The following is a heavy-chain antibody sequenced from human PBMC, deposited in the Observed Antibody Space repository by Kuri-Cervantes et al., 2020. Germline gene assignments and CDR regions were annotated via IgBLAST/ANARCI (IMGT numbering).Heavy chain of an antibody. CDR1: GFTFTSYS. J-gene: IGHJ3*02. V-gene: IGHV3-48*01. CDR3: ARDVGGDEAFDI. Sequence: LSLTCAASGFTFTSYSMNWVRQAPGKGLEWVSYISSRSSTIYYADSVKGRFTISRENAKNSLHLQMNRLRAEDTAVYYCARDVGGDEAFDIWGQGTMVTVSS. D-gene: IGHD3-16*01. CDR2: ISSRSSTI.